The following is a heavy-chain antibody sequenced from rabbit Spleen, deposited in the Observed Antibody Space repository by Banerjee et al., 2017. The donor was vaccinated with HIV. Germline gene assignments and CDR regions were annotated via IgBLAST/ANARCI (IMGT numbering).Heavy chain of an antibody. D-gene: IGHD5-1*01. CDR3: ARAGEGGDGYLNL. Sequence: QSLEESGGDLVKPGTSLTLTCTASGFSFSNKAVMCWVRQAPGKGLQWIACIYVGSGGGTKYPSWAKGRFTISKTSSTTVTLQMASLTVADTATYFCARAGEGGDGYLNLWGQGTLVTVS. V-gene: IGHV1S40*01. J-gene: IGHJ4*01. CDR2: IYVGSGGGT. CDR1: GFSFSNKAV.